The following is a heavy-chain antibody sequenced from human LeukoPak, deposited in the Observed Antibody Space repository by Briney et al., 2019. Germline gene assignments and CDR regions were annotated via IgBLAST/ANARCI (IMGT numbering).Heavy chain of an antibody. D-gene: IGHD6-19*01. CDR1: GFTFSSYA. CDR3: AKDRYVAAVAVTLFDY. CDR2: ISGSGGST. Sequence: GGSLRLSCAASGFTFSSYAMSWVRQAPGKGLEWVSAISGSGGSTYYADSVKGRFTISRDNSKNTLYLQMNRLRAEDTAVYFCAKDRYVAAVAVTLFDYWGQGTLVTVSS. J-gene: IGHJ4*02. V-gene: IGHV3-23*01.